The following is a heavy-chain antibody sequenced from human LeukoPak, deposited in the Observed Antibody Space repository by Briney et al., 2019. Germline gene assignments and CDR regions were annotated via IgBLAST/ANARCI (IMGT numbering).Heavy chain of an antibody. CDR1: GGSISSYY. CDR2: IYTSGST. Sequence: SETLSLTCTVSGGSISSYYWSWIRQPAGKGLEWIGRIYTSGSTNYNPSLKSRVTMSVDTSKNQFSLKLSSVTAADTAVYYCARGRFAIGPGGTGLGIWGQGTMVTVSS. CDR3: ARGRFAIGPGGTGLGI. J-gene: IGHJ3*02. D-gene: IGHD6-13*01. V-gene: IGHV4-4*07.